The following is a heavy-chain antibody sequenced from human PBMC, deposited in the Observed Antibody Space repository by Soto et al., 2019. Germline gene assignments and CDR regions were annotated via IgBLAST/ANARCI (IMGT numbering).Heavy chain of an antibody. CDR2: ISAYNGNT. CDR1: GYTFTSYV. V-gene: IGHV1-18*01. CDR3: ARDPLSSGTLSAFDI. Sequence: QVQLVQSGAEVKKPGASVKVSCKASGYTFTSYVINCVRQAPGQVLEWMGWISAYNGNTNYAQKHQGRVTMNTDKSTSTVIMELRSLRSDDTAVYYCARDPLSSGTLSAFDIWGQGPMVTVYS. J-gene: IGHJ3*02. D-gene: IGHD3-10*01.